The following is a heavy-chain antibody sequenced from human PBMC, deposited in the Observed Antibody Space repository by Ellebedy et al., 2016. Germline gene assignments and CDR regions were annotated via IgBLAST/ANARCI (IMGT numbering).Heavy chain of an antibody. Sequence: GGSLRLSCAASGFDFSTWSMDWVRQAPGRGLEWIAYISGNSRTIHYADSVKGRFTISRDNAKDSLYLQMNSLRVEDTGIYYCARDYGDYVKKGYYYYGMDVWGQGTTVTVSS. CDR3: ARDYGDYVKKGYYYYGMDV. J-gene: IGHJ6*02. D-gene: IGHD4-17*01. CDR2: ISGNSRTI. CDR1: GFDFSTWS. V-gene: IGHV3-48*01.